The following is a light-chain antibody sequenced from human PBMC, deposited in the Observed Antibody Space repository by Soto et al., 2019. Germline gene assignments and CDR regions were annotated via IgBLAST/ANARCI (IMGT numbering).Light chain of an antibody. Sequence: QSALTQPASVSGSPGQSITISCTGTSSDVGGYNYVSWYQQLPGKAPKLMIYEVSNRPSGVSNRFSGSKSGNTASLTISGLQAEDEADYYCSSYTSSSPYVFGTGTKVTVL. J-gene: IGLJ1*01. CDR3: SSYTSSSPYV. V-gene: IGLV2-14*01. CDR1: SSDVGGYNY. CDR2: EVS.